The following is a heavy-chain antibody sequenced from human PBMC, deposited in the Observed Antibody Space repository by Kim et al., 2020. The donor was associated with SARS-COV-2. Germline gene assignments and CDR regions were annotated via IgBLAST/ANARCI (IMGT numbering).Heavy chain of an antibody. D-gene: IGHD3-10*01. V-gene: IGHV5-51*01. CDR1: GYRFPDYW. CDR3: ARRLGYGLGCYYFDY. J-gene: IGHJ4*01. Sequence: GESLKISCTASGYRFPDYWIGWVRLMPGKGLEWIGIIYPDESIVKYSSAFQGQVTISADKSLRTAYLQWNSLKASDSATYFCARRLGYGLGCYYFDYWGQ. CDR2: IYPDESIV.